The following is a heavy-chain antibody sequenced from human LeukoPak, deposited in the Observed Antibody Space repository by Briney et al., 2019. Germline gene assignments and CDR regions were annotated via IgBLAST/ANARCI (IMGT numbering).Heavy chain of an antibody. Sequence: GESLRLSCAASGFIASNNYMTWVRQAQGKGLEWVSIIYSSAYIYYSDSVKGRFTISRDNSKNTLYLQMNSLRAEDTAVYYCASQDVLHNGAHWVHLQHWGQGTLVTVSS. V-gene: IGHV3-53*01. CDR2: IYSSAYI. CDR3: ASQDVLHNGAHWVHLQH. CDR1: GFIASNNY. D-gene: IGHD2-8*01. J-gene: IGHJ1*01.